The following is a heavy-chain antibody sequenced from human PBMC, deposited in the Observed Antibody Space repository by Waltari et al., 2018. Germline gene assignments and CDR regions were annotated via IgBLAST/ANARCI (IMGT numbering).Heavy chain of an antibody. D-gene: IGHD3-10*01. Sequence: QVQLQESGPGLVKSSQTLSLTCTVSGGSISSGHYYWTWIRQPAGKGLEWVGHIYNIGGSDYQPSLKSLLTMLLDTSNNQVTLTLTAVTAADTALYFCARGAVRGRLFLDSWGQGTPVTVSS. CDR1: GGSISSGHYY. V-gene: IGHV4-61*09. CDR2: IYNIGGS. CDR3: ARGAVRGRLFLDS. J-gene: IGHJ4*02.